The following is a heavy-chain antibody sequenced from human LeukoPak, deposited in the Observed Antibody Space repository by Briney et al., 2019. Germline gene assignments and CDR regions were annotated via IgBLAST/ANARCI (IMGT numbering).Heavy chain of an antibody. V-gene: IGHV3-11*01. J-gene: IGHJ4*02. CDR3: AKSYDILTGYPLDY. CDR1: GFTFSDYY. D-gene: IGHD3-9*01. Sequence: PGGSLRLSCAASGFTFSDYYMSWIRQAPGKGLEWVSYISSSGSTIYYADSVKGRFTISRDNSKNTLYLQMNSLRAEDTAVYYCAKSYDILTGYPLDYWGQGTLVTVSS. CDR2: ISSSGSTI.